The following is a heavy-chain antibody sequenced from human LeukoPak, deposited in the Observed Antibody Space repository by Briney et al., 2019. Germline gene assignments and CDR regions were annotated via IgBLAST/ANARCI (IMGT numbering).Heavy chain of an antibody. D-gene: IGHD1-1*01. CDR3: ATTGGNWYDGSFDN. V-gene: IGHV3-33*01. CDR2: MWYDGTNK. Sequence: GGSLRLSCAASGFTFSNYGIHWVRQAPGKGLEWVAVMWYDGTNKHYADSVKGRFTISRDNSKNTQYLQLNSLRAEDTAVYYCATTGGNWYDGSFDNWGQGTLVTVSS. CDR1: GFTFSNYG. J-gene: IGHJ4*02.